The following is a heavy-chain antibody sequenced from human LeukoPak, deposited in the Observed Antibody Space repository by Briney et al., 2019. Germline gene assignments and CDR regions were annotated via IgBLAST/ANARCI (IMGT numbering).Heavy chain of an antibody. D-gene: IGHD3-9*01. J-gene: IGHJ5*02. CDR1: GGTFSSYA. CDR3: ARGATYDILTGYAFDP. V-gene: IGHV1-69*13. Sequence: ASVKVSCKASGGTFSSYAISWVRQAPGQGLEWMGGIIPIFGTANYAQKFQGRVTITADESTSTAYMELSSLRSEDTAVYYCARGATYDILTGYAFDPWGQGTLVTVSS. CDR2: IIPIFGTA.